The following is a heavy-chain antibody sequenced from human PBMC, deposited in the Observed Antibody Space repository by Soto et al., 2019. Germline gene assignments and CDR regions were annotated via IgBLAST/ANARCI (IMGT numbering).Heavy chain of an antibody. CDR3: ARIYYTRSYYYYGMDV. V-gene: IGHV4-59*01. J-gene: IGHJ6*02. CDR2: IYYSGST. Sequence: SETPSLTCTVSGGSISSYYWSWIRQPPGKGLEWIGYIYYSGSTNYNPSLKSRVTISVDTSKNQFSLKLSSVTAADTAVYYCARIYYTRSYYYYGMDVWGQGTTVTVSS. D-gene: IGHD1-26*01. CDR1: GGSISSYY.